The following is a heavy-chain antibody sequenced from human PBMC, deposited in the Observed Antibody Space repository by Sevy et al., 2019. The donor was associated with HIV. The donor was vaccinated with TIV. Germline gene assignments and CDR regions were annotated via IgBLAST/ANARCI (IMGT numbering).Heavy chain of an antibody. CDR3: ARETDNSARWLDP. J-gene: IGHJ5*02. CDR2: IWYDGSNQ. Sequence: GGSLRLSCAASGFTFSSYGMHWVRQAPGKGLEWVAVIWYDGSNQYYADSVKGRFTISRDNSKNTLYLQMNSLTVEDTAVYYCARETDNSARWLDPWGQGTLVTVSS. CDR1: GFTFSSYG. D-gene: IGHD4-4*01. V-gene: IGHV3-33*01.